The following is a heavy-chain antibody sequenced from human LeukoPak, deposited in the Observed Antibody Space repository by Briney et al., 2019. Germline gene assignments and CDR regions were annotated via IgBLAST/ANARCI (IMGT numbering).Heavy chain of an antibody. CDR3: AKDSSASCYSPLDY. D-gene: IGHD2-15*01. J-gene: IGHJ4*02. Sequence: GGSLRLSCAASGFTFSSYAMSWVRQAPGKGLEWVSAISGSGGSTYYADSVKGRFTISRDNSKNTLYLQMNSLRAEDTAVYYCAKDSSASCYSPLDYWGQGTLVTVSS. CDR1: GFTFSSYA. CDR2: ISGSGGST. V-gene: IGHV3-23*01.